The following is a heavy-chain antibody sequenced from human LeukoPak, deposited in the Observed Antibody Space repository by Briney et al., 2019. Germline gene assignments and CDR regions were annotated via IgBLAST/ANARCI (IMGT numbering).Heavy chain of an antibody. D-gene: IGHD5-12*01. CDR2: ISGSGGST. J-gene: IGHJ4*02. Sequence: GGSLRLSCASSGFTFSSYAMSWVRQAPGKGLELVSAISGSGGSTYYADFVKGRFPISRDNSKNTLYLQMNSLRAEDTAVYYCAKAIVAGTPDFFDYWGQGTLVTVSS. V-gene: IGHV3-23*01. CDR3: AKAIVAGTPDFFDY. CDR1: GFTFSSYA.